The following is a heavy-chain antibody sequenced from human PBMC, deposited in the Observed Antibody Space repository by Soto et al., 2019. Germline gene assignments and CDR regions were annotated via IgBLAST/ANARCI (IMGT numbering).Heavy chain of an antibody. Sequence: SETLSLTCTVSGGSISSYYWSWIRQPPGKGLEWIGYIYYSGSTNYNPSLKSRVAISVDTSKNPFSLKLSSVTAADTAVYYCARGRESSSWYGYYYYMDVWGKGTTVTVSS. CDR3: ARGRESSSWYGYYYYMDV. CDR2: IYYSGST. CDR1: GGSISSYY. D-gene: IGHD6-13*01. V-gene: IGHV4-59*01. J-gene: IGHJ6*03.